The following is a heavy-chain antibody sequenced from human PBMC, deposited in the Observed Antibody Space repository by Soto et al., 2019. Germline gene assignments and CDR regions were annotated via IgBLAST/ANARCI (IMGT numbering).Heavy chain of an antibody. J-gene: IGHJ4*02. V-gene: IGHV3-23*01. Sequence: PWGSLRLSCAASGFTFSSYAMSWVRQAPGKGLEWVSAISGSGGSTYYADSVKGRFTISRDNSKNTLYLQMNSLRAEDTAVYYCARSLKARDYFDYWGQGTLVTVSS. CDR1: GFTFSSYA. CDR3: ARSLKARDYFDY. CDR2: ISGSGGST.